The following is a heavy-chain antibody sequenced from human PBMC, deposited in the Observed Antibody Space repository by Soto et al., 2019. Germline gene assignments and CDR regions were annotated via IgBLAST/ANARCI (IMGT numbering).Heavy chain of an antibody. CDR1: SASISTSY. J-gene: IGHJ4*02. CDR3: ARGNWNFDY. D-gene: IGHD1-1*01. Sequence: PSDTLSLTCSLSSASISTSYWSWFRQPPGKGLEWVGYIYYSGSTNYNPSLKSRVTISVDTSKNQFSLKLTSVTAADTAVYYCARGNWNFDYWGQGALVTVSS. CDR2: IYYSGST. V-gene: IGHV4-59*01.